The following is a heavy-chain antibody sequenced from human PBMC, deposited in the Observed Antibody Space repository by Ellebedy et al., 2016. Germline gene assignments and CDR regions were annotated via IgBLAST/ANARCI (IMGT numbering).Heavy chain of an antibody. D-gene: IGHD2-2*01. CDR3: ASSTSFSDWFDP. CDR1: GGSFSGYY. V-gene: IGHV4-34*01. CDR2: INHSGST. Sequence: SETLSLTCAVYGGSFSGYYWSWIRQPPGKGLEWIGEINHSGSTNYNPSLKSRVTISVDRSKNQFSLKLSSVTAADTAVYYCASSTSFSDWFDPWGQGTLVTVSS. J-gene: IGHJ5*02.